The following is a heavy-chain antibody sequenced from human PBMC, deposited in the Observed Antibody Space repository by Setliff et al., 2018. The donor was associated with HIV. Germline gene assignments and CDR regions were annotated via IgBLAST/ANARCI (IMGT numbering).Heavy chain of an antibody. CDR2: ISYTGST. D-gene: IGHD6-6*01. CDR3: ARGRVGAARCYFDY. V-gene: IGHV4-39*07. CDR1: GGSINRSNYY. J-gene: IGHJ4*02. Sequence: SETLSLTCTVSGGSINRSNYYWGWIRQPPGKGLEWIGTISYTGSTYYNPSRQSRVTISVDTSKNQFSLKLSSVTAADTAVYYCARGRVGAARCYFDYWGQGTLVTVSS.